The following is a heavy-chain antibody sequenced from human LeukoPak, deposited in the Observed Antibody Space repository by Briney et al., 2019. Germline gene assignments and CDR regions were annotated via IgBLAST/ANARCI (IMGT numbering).Heavy chain of an antibody. CDR2: IRNKVNSYIT. J-gene: IGHJ6*02. Sequence: GSLRLSCAASGFTFSDHYMDWVRQAPGKGLEWVGRIRNKVNSYITDYAASVKGRFSISRDDSKDSLYLQMSSLTPEDTAVYYCARTYYDSWSGYYGLDVWGQGTTVAVSS. V-gene: IGHV3-72*01. CDR3: ARTYYDSWSGYYGLDV. D-gene: IGHD3-3*01. CDR1: GFTFSDHY.